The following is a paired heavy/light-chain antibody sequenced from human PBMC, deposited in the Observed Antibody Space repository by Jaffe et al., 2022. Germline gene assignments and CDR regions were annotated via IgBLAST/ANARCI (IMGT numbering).Heavy chain of an antibody. J-gene: IGHJ4*02. CDR3: ARGHTSYDFWSGYQYYFDY. V-gene: IGHV3-53*02. Sequence: EVQLVETGGGLIQPGGSLRLSCAASGFTVSSNYMSWVRQAPGKGLEWVSVIYSGGSTYYADSVKGRFTISRDNSKNTLYLQMNSLRAEDTAVYYCARGHTSYDFWSGYQYYFDYWGQGTLVTVSS. CDR1: GFTVSSNY. CDR2: IYSGGST. D-gene: IGHD3-3*01.
Light chain of an antibody. CDR1: QSLLHSDGDIF. V-gene: IGKV2-30*02. CDR3: MQGKHWPPWT. Sequence: DVVMIQSPLSLSVSLGQPASISCRSSQSLLHSDGDIFLTWFHQRPGQSPRRLIYKVFNRDFGVPDRFSGSGSDTDFTLRISRVEAEDVGVYYCMQGKHWPPWTFGQGTKVEIK. J-gene: IGKJ1*01. CDR2: KVF.